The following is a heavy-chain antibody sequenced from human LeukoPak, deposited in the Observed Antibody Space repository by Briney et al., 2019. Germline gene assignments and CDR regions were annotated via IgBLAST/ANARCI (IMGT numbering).Heavy chain of an antibody. CDR1: GYTFTSYD. D-gene: IGHD5-18*01. CDR2: MNPNSGNT. CDR3: ARGVTIQLWSRRYYFDY. V-gene: IGHV1-8*01. J-gene: IGHJ4*02. Sequence: ASVKVSCKASGYTFTSYDINWVRQATGQGLEWMGWMNPNSGNTGYAQKFQGRVTMTRNTSISTAYMELSSLRSEDTAVYYCARGVTIQLWSRRYYFDYWGQGTLVTVSS.